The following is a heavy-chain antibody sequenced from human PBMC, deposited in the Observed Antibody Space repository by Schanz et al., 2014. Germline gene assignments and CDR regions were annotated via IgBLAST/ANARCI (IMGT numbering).Heavy chain of an antibody. Sequence: EVQLVESGGGLVKPGGSLRLSCAASGFSFSSYAMGWVRQAPGKGLEWVSAMNESHSTIYYADSVRGRFTISRDNAENTLFLQMNSLRAEDTAVYYCARGLIAAAGGAFDYWGQGTLVAVSA. CDR3: ARGLIAAAGGAFDY. V-gene: IGHV3-23*04. D-gene: IGHD6-13*01. CDR2: MNESHSTI. CDR1: GFSFSSYA. J-gene: IGHJ4*02.